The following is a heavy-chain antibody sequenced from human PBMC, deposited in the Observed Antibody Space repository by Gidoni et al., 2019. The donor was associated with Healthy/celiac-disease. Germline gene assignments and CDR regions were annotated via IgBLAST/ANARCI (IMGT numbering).Heavy chain of an antibody. CDR2: ISSSSSTI. Sequence: EVQLVESGGGLVQPGGSLRLSCEASGLTFSSYSMNWVRQAPGKGLEWVSYISSSSSTIYYADSVKGRFTISRDNAKNSLYLQMNSLRDEDTAVYYCARDQGCSGGSCYSSVDYWGQGTLVTVSS. D-gene: IGHD2-15*01. CDR1: GLTFSSYS. J-gene: IGHJ4*02. CDR3: ARDQGCSGGSCYSSVDY. V-gene: IGHV3-48*02.